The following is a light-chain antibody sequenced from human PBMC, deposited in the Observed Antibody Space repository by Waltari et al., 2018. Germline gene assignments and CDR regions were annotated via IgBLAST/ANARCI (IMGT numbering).Light chain of an antibody. CDR3: QQYYTTPYT. CDR2: WAS. CDR1: QSVLYSANNKND. Sequence: DIVMTQSPDSLAMSLGERATINCKSSQSVLYSANNKNDLAWYQQKPGQPTNLLVYWASTRESGVPDRFSGSGSGTDFTLTISSLQAEDVAVYYCQQYYTTPYTFGQGTKLEIK. V-gene: IGKV4-1*01. J-gene: IGKJ2*01.